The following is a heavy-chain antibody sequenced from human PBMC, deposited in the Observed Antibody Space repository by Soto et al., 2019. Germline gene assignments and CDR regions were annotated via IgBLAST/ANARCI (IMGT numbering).Heavy chain of an antibody. CDR3: ARGPLVVLNYFES. J-gene: IGHJ4*02. CDR1: GGTFRNYP. CDR2: IFPITDIP. V-gene: IGHV1-69*02. Sequence: QVQLVQSGTEVKKPGSSVKVSCKASGGTFRNYPINWVRQAPGQGLEWMGSIFPITDIPDYAQKFQARLKISADKSTSTAYMELSSLTSDDKAMYFCARGPLVVLNYFESWGQGTLVTVSS.